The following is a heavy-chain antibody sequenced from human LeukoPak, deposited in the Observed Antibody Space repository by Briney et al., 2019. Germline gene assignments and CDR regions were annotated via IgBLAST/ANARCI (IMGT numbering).Heavy chain of an antibody. V-gene: IGHV4-39*07. CDR2: IYYSGST. CDR3: ASEPPFDP. Sequence: ASETLSLTCTVSGGSISSSSYYWGWIRQPPGKGLEWIGSIYYSGSTYYNPSLKSRVTISVDTSKNQFSLKLSSVTAADTAVYYCASEPPFDPWGQGTLVTVSS. J-gene: IGHJ5*02. CDR1: GGSISSSSYY.